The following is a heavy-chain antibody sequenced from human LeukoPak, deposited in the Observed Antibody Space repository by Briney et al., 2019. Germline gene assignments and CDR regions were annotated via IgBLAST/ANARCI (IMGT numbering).Heavy chain of an antibody. CDR1: GGSITSYY. J-gene: IGHJ4*02. CDR2: IYNSGRT. CDR3: ARARRGSLYYFDY. D-gene: IGHD1-26*01. Sequence: SETLSLTCTVSGGSITSYYWSWIRQPPGKGLEWIGYIYNSGRTNYNPSLKSRVTISAGTSKNQFSLNLTSVTAADTAVYYCARARRGSLYYFDYWGQGTLVTVSS. V-gene: IGHV4-59*01.